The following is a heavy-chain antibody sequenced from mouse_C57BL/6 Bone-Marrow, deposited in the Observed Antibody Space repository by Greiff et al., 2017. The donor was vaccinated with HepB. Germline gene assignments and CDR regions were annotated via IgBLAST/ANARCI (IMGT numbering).Heavy chain of an antibody. CDR3: ARGSSSGYALDY. V-gene: IGHV5-4*03. Sequence: EVKLMESGGGLVKPGGSLKLSCAASGFTFSSYAMSWVRQTPEKRLEWVATISDGGSYTYYPDNVKGRFTISRDNAKNNLYLQMSHLKSEDTAMYYCARGSSSGYALDYWGQGSTLTVSS. CDR2: ISDGGSYT. D-gene: IGHD3-2*02. J-gene: IGHJ2*01. CDR1: GFTFSSYA.